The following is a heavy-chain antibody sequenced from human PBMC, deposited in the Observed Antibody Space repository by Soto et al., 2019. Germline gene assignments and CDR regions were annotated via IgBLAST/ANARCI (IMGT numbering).Heavy chain of an antibody. D-gene: IGHD3-3*01. CDR1: GFTFSTYC. CDR2: INRDGTGT. CDR3: GLLGNLGVVMGH. Sequence: EVQLVESGGGLVQPGGSLRLSCAASGFTFSTYCMHWVRQAPGKGLVWVSRINRDGTGTTYAESVKGRFTISRDNAKNTLYLQMNSLRVEDTAVYYCGLLGNLGVVMGHWGQGSLVTVSS. J-gene: IGHJ4*02. V-gene: IGHV3-74*03.